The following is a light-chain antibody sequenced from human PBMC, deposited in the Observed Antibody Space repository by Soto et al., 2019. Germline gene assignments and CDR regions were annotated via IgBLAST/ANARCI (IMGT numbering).Light chain of an antibody. CDR2: YDD. J-gene: IGLJ3*02. Sequence: QSVLTQPPSVSEAPRQRVTISCSGSSSNIGNNAVNWYQQLPGKAPKLLIYYDDLLPSGVSDRFSGSKSGTSASLAISGLQSEDEADYYCCSYAGSRTFVFGGGTKLTGL. V-gene: IGLV1-36*01. CDR1: SSNIGNNA. CDR3: CSYAGSRTFV.